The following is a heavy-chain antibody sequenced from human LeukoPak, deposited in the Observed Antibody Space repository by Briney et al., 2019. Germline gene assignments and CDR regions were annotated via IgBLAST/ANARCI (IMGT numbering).Heavy chain of an antibody. CDR2: ITLSSSSI. Sequence: GGSLRLSCAASGFNFNNYNMNWVRQAPGKGLEWVSYITLSSSSIYYADSVKGRFTISRDNAKNSLYLQMNSLRAEDTAVYYCAREVAAVPNWLDPWGQGTLVTVSS. D-gene: IGHD2-2*01. CDR1: GFNFNNYN. J-gene: IGHJ5*02. V-gene: IGHV3-48*01. CDR3: AREVAAVPNWLDP.